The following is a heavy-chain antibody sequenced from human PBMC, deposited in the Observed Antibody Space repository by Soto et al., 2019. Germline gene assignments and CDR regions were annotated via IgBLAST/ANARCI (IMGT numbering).Heavy chain of an antibody. CDR3: ARGLSSWLID. Sequence: DVQLVESGGGLVQPGGSLRLSGAASGFTFSSAFWMHWVRQAPGKGLEWVSSINYDGTSAAYADSVKGRFTVSSDIAKNTLFLQMTSLRAEDTAVYFCARGLSSWLIDWSLGTRVTVSS. D-gene: IGHD6-13*01. CDR1: GFTFSSAFW. V-gene: IGHV3-74*01. J-gene: IGHJ4*02. CDR2: INYDGTSA.